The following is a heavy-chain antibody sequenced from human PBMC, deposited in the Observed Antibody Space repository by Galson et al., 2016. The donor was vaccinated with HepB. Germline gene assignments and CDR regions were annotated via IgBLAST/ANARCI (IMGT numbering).Heavy chain of an antibody. CDR2: IYYTGSS. J-gene: IGHJ3*02. CDR3: ARGGGYCYGTICPSPHDAFDI. Sequence: TLSLTCTVSGGSVSSGGYYWSWIRQHPGKGLEWLGYIYYTGSSYYNPSLKSQITISLDTSKYHFSLKVNSVTAADTAVYYCARGGGYCYGTICPSPHDAFDIWGQGTMVTVSS. CDR1: GGSVSSGGYY. V-gene: IGHV4-31*01. D-gene: IGHD2-15*01.